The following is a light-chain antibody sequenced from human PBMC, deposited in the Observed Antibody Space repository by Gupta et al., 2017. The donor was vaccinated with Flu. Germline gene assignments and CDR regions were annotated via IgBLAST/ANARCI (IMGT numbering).Light chain of an antibody. J-gene: IGKJ2*01. CDR2: AAS. CDR1: QSISNY. V-gene: IGKV1-39*01. CDR3: QQSYSSPYT. Sequence: GDRVTITCRASQSISNYLHWYQQKAGKAPTLLIYAASSLQGGVPSRFSGYESGTDFTLTISGVQPEDFATYYCQQSYSSPYTFGQGTKL.